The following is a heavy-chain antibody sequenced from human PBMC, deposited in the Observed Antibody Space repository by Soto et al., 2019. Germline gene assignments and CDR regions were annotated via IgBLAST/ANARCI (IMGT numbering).Heavy chain of an antibody. D-gene: IGHD3-10*01. CDR2: INHSGST. J-gene: IGHJ4*02. CDR1: GGSISSGDYY. CDR3: ARVRITMVRGVIDSFDY. V-gene: IGHV4-39*07. Sequence: PSETLSLTCTVSGGSISSGDYYWSWIRQPPGKGLEWIGEINHSGSTNYNPSLKSRVAISVDTSKNQFSLKLSSVPAADTAVYYCARVRITMVRGVIDSFDYWGQGTLVTVSS.